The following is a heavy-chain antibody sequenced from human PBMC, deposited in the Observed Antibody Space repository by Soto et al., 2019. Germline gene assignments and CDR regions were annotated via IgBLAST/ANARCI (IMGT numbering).Heavy chain of an antibody. CDR3: ARLLLRFLEWESRYYYYGMDV. V-gene: IGHV1-69*01. CDR2: IIPIFGTA. J-gene: IGHJ6*02. CDR1: GVTFSSYA. Sequence: QVQLVQSGAEVKKPGSSVKVSCKASGVTFSSYAISWVRQAPGQGLEWMGGIIPIFGTANYAQKFQGRVTITADESTSTAYMELSSLRSEDTAVYYCARLLLRFLEWESRYYYYGMDVWGQGTTVTVSS. D-gene: IGHD3-3*01.